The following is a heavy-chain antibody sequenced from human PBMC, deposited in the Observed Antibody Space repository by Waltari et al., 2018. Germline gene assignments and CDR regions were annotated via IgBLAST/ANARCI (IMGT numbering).Heavy chain of an antibody. V-gene: IGHV4-34*01. CDR2: INRGGNI. CDR3: ARAEQGGSAVGPDFQH. D-gene: IGHD1-26*01. J-gene: IGHJ1*01. CDR1: GGPSSGSY. Sequence: QVHLQQWGAGLLKPSETLSLTCAVSGGPSSGSYWAWLRQPPGKGPEWMGEINRGGNINLNPSLKSRVIMSVDTSKNQVFLKLTSVTAADTAVYYCARAEQGGSAVGPDFQHWGQGTLVTVSS.